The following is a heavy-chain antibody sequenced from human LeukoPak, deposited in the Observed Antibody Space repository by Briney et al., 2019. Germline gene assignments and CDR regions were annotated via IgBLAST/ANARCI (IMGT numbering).Heavy chain of an antibody. V-gene: IGHV1-2*02. D-gene: IGHD5-18*01. CDR2: INPNSGGT. Sequence: ASVKVSCKASGYTFTGYYMHWVRQAPGQGLEWMGWINPNSGGTNYAQKFQGRVTMTRDTSISTAYIELSRLRSDDTAVYYCARDVDTAMVTLFFGYWGQGTLVTVSS. CDR1: GYTFTGYY. J-gene: IGHJ4*02. CDR3: ARDVDTAMVTLFFGY.